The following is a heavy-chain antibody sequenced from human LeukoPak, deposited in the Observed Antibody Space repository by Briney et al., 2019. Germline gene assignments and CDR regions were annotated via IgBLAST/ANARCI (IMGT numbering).Heavy chain of an antibody. CDR3: TTVTVCTGSSCPGAFDY. Sequence: GGSLRLSCAASGFTFSDSYMTWVRQAPGKGLEWVGRIKSKTDGGTTDYAAPVKGRFTILRDDSKNTLYLQMNSLKTEDTAVYFCTTVTVCTGSSCPGAFDYWGQGTLVTVSS. V-gene: IGHV3-15*01. CDR2: IKSKTDGGTT. J-gene: IGHJ4*02. D-gene: IGHD2-15*01. CDR1: GFTFSDSY.